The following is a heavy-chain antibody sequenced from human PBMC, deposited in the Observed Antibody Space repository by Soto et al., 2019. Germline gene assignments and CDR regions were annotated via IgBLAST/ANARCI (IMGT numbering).Heavy chain of an antibody. Sequence: QITLKESGPTLVKPTQTLTLTCSFSGFSLSTSGVGLSWIHQPPGKALEWLALIYWDDDKRYSPSLKSRLTITKDTSKNQVVLTMTNMEPVDTATYYCAHILTTVTTDWGQGTLVTVSS. D-gene: IGHD4-4*01. CDR3: AHILTTVTTD. V-gene: IGHV2-5*02. CDR2: IYWDDDK. J-gene: IGHJ4*02. CDR1: GFSLSTSGVG.